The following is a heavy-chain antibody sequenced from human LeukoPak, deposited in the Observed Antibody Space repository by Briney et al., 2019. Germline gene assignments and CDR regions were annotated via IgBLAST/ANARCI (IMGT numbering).Heavy chain of an antibody. CDR1: GFTFSTYW. J-gene: IGHJ2*01. V-gene: IGHV3-7*01. D-gene: IGHD6-13*01. Sequence: PGGSLRLSCAASGFTFSTYWMSWVRQAPGKGLEWVANIKQDGSEKYYVDSVKGRFTISRDNTKNSLYLQMNSLRAGDTAVYYCARDPPMGSRWENWYFDLWGRGALVTVSS. CDR3: ARDPPMGSRWENWYFDL. CDR2: IKQDGSEK.